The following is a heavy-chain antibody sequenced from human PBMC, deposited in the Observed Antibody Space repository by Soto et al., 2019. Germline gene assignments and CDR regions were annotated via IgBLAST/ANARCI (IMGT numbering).Heavy chain of an antibody. CDR2: ISSSGSTI. J-gene: IGHJ4*02. CDR1: GFTFSDYY. Sequence: GGSLRLSCAASGFTFSDYYMSWIRQAPGKGLECVSYISSSGSTIYYADSVKGRFTISRDNAKNSLYLQMNSLRAEDTAVYYCAREGKYCSSTSCYSAGYFDYWGQGTLVTVSS. V-gene: IGHV3-11*01. D-gene: IGHD2-2*01. CDR3: AREGKYCSSTSCYSAGYFDY.